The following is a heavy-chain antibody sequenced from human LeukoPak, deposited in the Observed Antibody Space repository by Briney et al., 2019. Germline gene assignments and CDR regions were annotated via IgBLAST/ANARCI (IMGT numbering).Heavy chain of an antibody. CDR3: ARDKYCSSTSCSRAFDI. Sequence: SETLSLTCNVSGASIRSYYWSWIRQHPGKGLEWIGYIYYSGSTYYNPSLKSRVTISVDTSKNQFSLKLSSVTAADTAVYYCARDKYCSSTSCSRAFDIWGQGTMVTVSS. J-gene: IGHJ3*02. CDR1: GASIRSYY. CDR2: IYYSGST. D-gene: IGHD2-2*01. V-gene: IGHV4-31*03.